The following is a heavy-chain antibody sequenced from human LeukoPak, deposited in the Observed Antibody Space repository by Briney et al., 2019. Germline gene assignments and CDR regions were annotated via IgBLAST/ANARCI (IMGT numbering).Heavy chain of an antibody. CDR3: AKDPFVVVVAATGDWFAP. J-gene: IGHJ5*02. Sequence: GGSLRLSCAASGFTFSSYAMSWVRQAPGKGLEWVSAISGSGGSTYYADSVQGRFTISRDNSKNTLYLQMNSLRAEDTAVYYCAKDPFVVVVAATGDWFAPWGQGTLVTVSS. D-gene: IGHD2-15*01. CDR1: GFTFSSYA. CDR2: ISGSGGST. V-gene: IGHV3-23*01.